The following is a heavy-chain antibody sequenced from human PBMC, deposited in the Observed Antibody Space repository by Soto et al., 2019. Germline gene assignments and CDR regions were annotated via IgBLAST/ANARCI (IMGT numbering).Heavy chain of an antibody. CDR3: AREGCTSASCYSYIRAFDV. Sequence: DEHLVQSGGGLGQPGGALRLSCAGSGFTFKTYGMNWVRRAPGKGLEWLAFISGPGSTTDYADSVQGRFIVSRDNSNNSLHLQVNSLRSDDTAVYYCAREGCTSASCYSYIRAFDVWGQGTDVSVSS. CDR2: ISGPGSTT. V-gene: IGHV3-48*01. D-gene: IGHD2-21*02. CDR1: GFTFKTYG. J-gene: IGHJ3*01.